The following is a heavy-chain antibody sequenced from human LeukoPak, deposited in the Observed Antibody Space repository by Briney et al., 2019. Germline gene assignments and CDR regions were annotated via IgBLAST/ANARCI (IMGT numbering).Heavy chain of an antibody. CDR1: GGTFNIYA. D-gene: IGHD5-24*01. J-gene: IGHJ6*04. CDR2: IIPIFGTA. Sequence: GASVKVSCKASGGTFNIYAISWVRQAPGQGLEWMGGIIPIFGTANYAQKFQGRVTITADESTSTAYMELSSLRSEDTAVYYCARGAGYSTLPYYYGMDVWGKGTTVTVSS. V-gene: IGHV1-69*13. CDR3: ARGAGYSTLPYYYGMDV.